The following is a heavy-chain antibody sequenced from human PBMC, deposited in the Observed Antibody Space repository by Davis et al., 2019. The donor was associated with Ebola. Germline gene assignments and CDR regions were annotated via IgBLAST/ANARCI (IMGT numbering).Heavy chain of an antibody. Sequence: WVRQAPGKGLEWIGEINHSGSTNYNPSLKSRVTISVDTSKNQFSLKLSSVTAADTAVYYCARDTSYWGQGTLVTVSS. J-gene: IGHJ4*02. D-gene: IGHD3-16*01. CDR3: ARDTSY. V-gene: IGHV4-34*01. CDR2: INHSGST.